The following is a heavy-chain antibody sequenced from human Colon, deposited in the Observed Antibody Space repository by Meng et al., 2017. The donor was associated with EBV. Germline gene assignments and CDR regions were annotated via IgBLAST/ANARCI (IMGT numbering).Heavy chain of an antibody. CDR2: LGAHDGDT. CDR3: ARGTPGRSYSDY. J-gene: IGHJ4*02. Sequence: QVQPVQSGPGVKKPGASVKVSCKASDYTFTGYGVSWVRQAPGQGLEWMAWLGAHDGDTSHAPKFQGRATVSADRPTATAYMELRSLRSDDTAVYYCARGTPGRSYSDYWGQGTLVTVSS. V-gene: IGHV1-18*01. CDR1: DYTFTGYG. D-gene: IGHD3-10*01.